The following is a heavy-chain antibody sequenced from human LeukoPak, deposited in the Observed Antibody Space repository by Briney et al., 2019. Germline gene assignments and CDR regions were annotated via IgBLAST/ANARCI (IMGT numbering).Heavy chain of an antibody. Sequence: GGSLRLSCAASGFTFNNYAMNWVRQAPGKGLEWVSSISGSGGNTYYADSVKGRFTISRDNSKNTLYLQMNSLRAEDTAVYYCAKDPPWGYYGSGSYYPDEDWGQGTLVTVSS. CDR2: ISGSGGNT. CDR1: GFTFNNYA. CDR3: AKDPPWGYYGSGSYYPDED. J-gene: IGHJ4*02. D-gene: IGHD3-10*01. V-gene: IGHV3-23*01.